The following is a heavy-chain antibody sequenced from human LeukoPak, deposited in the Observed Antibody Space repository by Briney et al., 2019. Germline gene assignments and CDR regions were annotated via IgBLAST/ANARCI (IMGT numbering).Heavy chain of an antibody. J-gene: IGHJ6*03. CDR1: GFTFSSYW. D-gene: IGHD6-6*01. Sequence: GGSLRLSCAASGFTFSSYWMSWVRQAPGKGLERVANIKQDGSEKYYVDSVKGRFTISRDNAKNSLYLQMNSLRAEDTAVYYCARAGSSSPRSGGYYYYYMDVWGKGTTVTVSS. CDR2: IKQDGSEK. V-gene: IGHV3-7*01. CDR3: ARAGSSSPRSGGYYYYYMDV.